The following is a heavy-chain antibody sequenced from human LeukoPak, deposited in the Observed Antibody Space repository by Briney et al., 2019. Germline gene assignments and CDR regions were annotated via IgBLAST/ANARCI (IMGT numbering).Heavy chain of an antibody. D-gene: IGHD6-19*01. CDR2: ISGSGGST. Sequence: PGGSLRLSCAASGFTFSSYAMSWVRQAPGKGLEWVSAISGSGGSTYYADSVKGRFTISRDNSKNTLYLQMNSLRAEDTAVYYCARDSRSYSSGWLTDYWGQGTLVTVSS. J-gene: IGHJ4*02. V-gene: IGHV3-23*01. CDR3: ARDSRSYSSGWLTDY. CDR1: GFTFSSYA.